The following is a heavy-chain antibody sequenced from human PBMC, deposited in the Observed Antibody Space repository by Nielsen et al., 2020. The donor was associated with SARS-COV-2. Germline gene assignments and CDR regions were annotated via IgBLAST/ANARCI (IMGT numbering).Heavy chain of an antibody. CDR3: ARSQRITIFGVVPLDY. CDR1: GWSFSGYY. CDR2: INHSGST. J-gene: IGHJ4*02. V-gene: IGHV4-34*01. Sequence: SETLSLTCAAYGWSFSGYYWSWIRQPPGKGLEWIGEINHSGSTNYNPSLKSRVTISVDTSKTQFSLKLSSVTAADTAVYYCARSQRITIFGVVPLDYWGQGTLVTVSS. D-gene: IGHD3-3*01.